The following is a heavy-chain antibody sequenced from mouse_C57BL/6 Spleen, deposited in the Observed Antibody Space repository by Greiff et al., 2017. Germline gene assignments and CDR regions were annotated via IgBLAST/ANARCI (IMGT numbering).Heavy chain of an antibody. D-gene: IGHD1-1*01. Sequence: EVQVVESGGGLVKPGGSLKLSCAASGFTFSSYTMSWVRQTPEKRLERVATISGGGGNTYYPDSVKGRFTISRDNAKNTLYLQMSSLRSEDTALYYCARRDYYGSSFAYWGQGTLVTVSA. CDR3: ARRDYYGSSFAY. J-gene: IGHJ3*01. CDR1: GFTFSSYT. CDR2: ISGGGGNT. V-gene: IGHV5-9*01.